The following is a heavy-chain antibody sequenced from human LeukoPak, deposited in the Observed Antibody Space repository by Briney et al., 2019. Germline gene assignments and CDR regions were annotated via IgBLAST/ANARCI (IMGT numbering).Heavy chain of an antibody. CDR2: ISDDGTTT. CDR1: GFTFSYYG. Sequence: PGGSLRLSCEASGFTFSYYGIHWVRQAPDKGLEWVAVISDDGTTTFYADSVKGRITISRDNSKNTLYLQMNSLRAEDTAVYYCARGGYGHNMDVWGEGTTVTVSS. V-gene: IGHV3-33*08. D-gene: IGHD3-10*01. CDR3: ARGGYGHNMDV. J-gene: IGHJ6*03.